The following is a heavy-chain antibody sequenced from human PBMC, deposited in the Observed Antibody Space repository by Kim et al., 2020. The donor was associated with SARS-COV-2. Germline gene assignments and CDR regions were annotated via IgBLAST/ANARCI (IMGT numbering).Heavy chain of an antibody. CDR3: ARDMTGIVGDPGGMDV. J-gene: IGHJ6*02. D-gene: IGHD1-26*01. V-gene: IGHV3-33*05. Sequence: GGSLRLSCAASGFTFSSYGMHWVRQAPGKGLEWVAVISYDGSNKYYADSVKGRFTISRDNSKNTLYLQMNSLRAEDTAVYYCARDMTGIVGDPGGMDVWGQGTTVTVSS. CDR1: GFTFSSYG. CDR2: ISYDGSNK.